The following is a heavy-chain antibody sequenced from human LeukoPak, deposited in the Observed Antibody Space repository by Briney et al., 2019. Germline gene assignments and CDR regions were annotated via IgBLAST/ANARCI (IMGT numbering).Heavy chain of an antibody. CDR2: VDPEDGET. V-gene: IGHV1-69-2*01. J-gene: IGHJ4*02. Sequence: ASVKVSCKVSGYTFTDYYMHWVQQAPGKGPEWMGLVDPEDGETIYAEKFQGRVTITADTSTDTAYMELSSLRSEDTAVYYCATTTAVGATVFLDYWGQGTLVTVSS. CDR1: GYTFTDYY. CDR3: ATTTAVGATVFLDY. D-gene: IGHD1-26*01.